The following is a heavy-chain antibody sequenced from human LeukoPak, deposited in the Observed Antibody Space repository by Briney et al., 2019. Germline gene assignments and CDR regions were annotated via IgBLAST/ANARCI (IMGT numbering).Heavy chain of an antibody. CDR2: ISYDGSNK. D-gene: IGHD3-3*01. CDR3: ANMDFGGDFDY. V-gene: IGHV3-30-3*01. CDR1: GFTFSSYA. J-gene: IGHJ4*02. Sequence: GGSLRLSCAASGFTFSSYAMHWVRQAPGKGLEWVAVISYDGSNKYYADSVKGRFTISRDNSKNTLYLQMNSLRAEDTAVYYCANMDFGGDFDYWGQGTLVTVPS.